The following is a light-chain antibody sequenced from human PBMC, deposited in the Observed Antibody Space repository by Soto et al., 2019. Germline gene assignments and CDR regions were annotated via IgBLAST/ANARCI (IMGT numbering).Light chain of an antibody. Sequence: QSVLTQPPSASGTPGQRVIISCSGSSSNIGSNYVYWYQQLPGTAPKLLIYRNTQRPSGVPDRFSGSKSGTSASLAISGLRSEDEADYYCAAWDDSLSGVVFGGGIKLTVL. V-gene: IGLV1-47*01. J-gene: IGLJ2*01. CDR1: SSNIGSNY. CDR3: AAWDDSLSGVV. CDR2: RNT.